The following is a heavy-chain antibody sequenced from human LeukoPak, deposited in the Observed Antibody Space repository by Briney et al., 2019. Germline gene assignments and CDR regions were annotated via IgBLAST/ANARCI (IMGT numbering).Heavy chain of an antibody. CDR1: GFTFSTHW. CDR3: ARDADPITIFGVQWYYYYGTDV. Sequence: GGSLRLSCAASGFTFSTHWMHWVRQAPGEGLVWVSHINNDGSSTTYADSVKGRFTISRDNSKNTLYLQMNSLRAEDTAVYYCARDADPITIFGVQWYYYYGTDVWGQGTTVTVSS. V-gene: IGHV3-74*01. J-gene: IGHJ6*02. D-gene: IGHD3-3*01. CDR2: INNDGSST.